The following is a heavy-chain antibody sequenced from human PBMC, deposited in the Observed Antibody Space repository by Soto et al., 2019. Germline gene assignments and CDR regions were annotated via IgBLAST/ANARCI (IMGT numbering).Heavy chain of an antibody. CDR2: ISDDGRNK. CDR3: AKDWGHGDYVFDN. V-gene: IGHV3-30*18. Sequence: QVQLVESGGGVVQPGRSLRLSCAASGFSFNTFGIHWVRQAPGKGLEWVALISDDGRNKYFADSVKGRFTISRDNSNNTLYLQMNSLIAEDTAVYYCAKDWGHGDYVFDNWGQGTLVIVSS. CDR1: GFSFNTFG. D-gene: IGHD4-17*01. J-gene: IGHJ4*02.